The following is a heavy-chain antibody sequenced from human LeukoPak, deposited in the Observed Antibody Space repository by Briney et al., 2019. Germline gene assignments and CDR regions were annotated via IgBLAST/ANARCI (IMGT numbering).Heavy chain of an antibody. CDR3: ASGEWLARLFEY. J-gene: IGHJ4*02. D-gene: IGHD6-19*01. CDR2: IYSVDST. Sequence: GGSLRLSCAASGVTVSSNYMSWVRQAPGKGLEWVSVIYSVDSTYYADSVKGRFTISRDNSRNTLYLQMNSLRAEDTAVYFCASGEWLARLFEYWGQGTLVTVSS. CDR1: GVTVSSNY. V-gene: IGHV3-53*01.